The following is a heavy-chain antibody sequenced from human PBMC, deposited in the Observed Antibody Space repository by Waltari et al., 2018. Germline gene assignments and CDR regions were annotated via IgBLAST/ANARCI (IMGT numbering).Heavy chain of an antibody. D-gene: IGHD6-13*01. J-gene: IGHJ4*02. V-gene: IGHV3-23*01. Sequence: EVQLLESGGGLVQPGGSLRLSCAASGFTFSSYPMSWVRQAPGKGLEWVSAISGSGGSTYYADSVKGRFTISRDNSKNTLYLQMNNLRVEDTAVYYCARVIISRAGKGIDYWGQGTLVTVSS. CDR1: GFTFSSYP. CDR2: ISGSGGST. CDR3: ARVIISRAGKGIDY.